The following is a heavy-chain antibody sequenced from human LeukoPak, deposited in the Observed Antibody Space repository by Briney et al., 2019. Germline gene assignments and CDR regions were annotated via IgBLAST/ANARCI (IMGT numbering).Heavy chain of an antibody. CDR3: TFVSNYGGNSGWDY. J-gene: IGHJ4*02. CDR2: IYPYDSES. Sequence: GESLKISCKGSGYSFTSYWIGWVRQMPGKGLEWMAIIYPYDSESRYSPSFQGQVTISADKSISTAYLQWSSLKASDTAMYYCTFVSNYGGNSGWDYWGQGTLVTVSS. CDR1: GYSFTSYW. D-gene: IGHD4-23*01. V-gene: IGHV5-51*01.